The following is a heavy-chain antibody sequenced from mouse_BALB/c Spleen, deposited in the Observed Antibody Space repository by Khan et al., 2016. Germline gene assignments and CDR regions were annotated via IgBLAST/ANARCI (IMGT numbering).Heavy chain of an antibody. V-gene: IGHV9-3-1*01. D-gene: IGHD1-1*01. CDR1: GYTFTNYG. J-gene: IGHJ3*01. Sequence: QIQLVQSGPELKKPGETVRISCKASGYTFTNYGMNWVKQAPGKGLKWMGWINTYTGEPTYADDFKGRFAFSLETSASTAYLQINNLKNEDTATFCWARPDYGSSRGFAYWGQGTLVTVSA. CDR3: ARPDYGSSRGFAY. CDR2: INTYTGEP.